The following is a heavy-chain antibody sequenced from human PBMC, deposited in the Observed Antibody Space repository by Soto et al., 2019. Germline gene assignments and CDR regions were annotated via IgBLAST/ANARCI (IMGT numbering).Heavy chain of an antibody. CDR1: GGSLSSYY. V-gene: IGHV4-4*07. CDR2: ISTSGST. Sequence: SETLSLTCTVSGGSLSSYYWSWIRQPAGKGLEWIGRISTSGSTNYNPSLKSRVTMSVDTSKNQFSLRLSSVTAADTAVYYCARGSCRSSSCYGLDYWGQGTLVTVSS. J-gene: IGHJ4*02. D-gene: IGHD2-2*01. CDR3: ARGSCRSSSCYGLDY.